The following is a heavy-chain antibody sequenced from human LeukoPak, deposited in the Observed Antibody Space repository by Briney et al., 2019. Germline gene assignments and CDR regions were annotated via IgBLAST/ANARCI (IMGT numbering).Heavy chain of an antibody. CDR3: AKDQEAYSSSWYNH. V-gene: IGHV3-30-3*02. J-gene: IGHJ5*02. CDR1: GFTFSSYA. Sequence: GGSLRLSCAASGFTFSSYAMHWVRQAPGKGLEWVAVISYDGSDKYYADSVKGRFTISRDNSKNTLYLRMNSLRAEDRAVYYCAKDQEAYSSSWYNHWGQGTLVAVSS. CDR2: ISYDGSDK. D-gene: IGHD6-13*01.